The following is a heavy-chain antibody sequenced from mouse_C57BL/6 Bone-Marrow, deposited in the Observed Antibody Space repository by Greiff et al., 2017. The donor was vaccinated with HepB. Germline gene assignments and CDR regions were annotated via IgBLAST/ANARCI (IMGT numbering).Heavy chain of an antibody. CDR1: GYTFTSYG. Sequence: VHLVESGAELARPGASVKLSCKASGYTFTSYGISWVKQRTGQGLEWIGEIYPRSGNTYYNEKFKGKATLTADKSSSTAYMELRSLTSEDSAVYYCARPKELTGFFAYWGQGTLVTVSA. V-gene: IGHV1-81*01. CDR3: ARPKELTGFFAY. J-gene: IGHJ3*01. D-gene: IGHD4-1*01. CDR2: IYPRSGNT.